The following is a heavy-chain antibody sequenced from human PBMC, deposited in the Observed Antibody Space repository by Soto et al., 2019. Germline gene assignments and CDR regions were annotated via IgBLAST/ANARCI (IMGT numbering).Heavy chain of an antibody. CDR2: IYYSGST. CDR1: GGSISSYY. V-gene: IGHV4-59*01. D-gene: IGHD3-10*01. CDR3: ARGAVRTPNTFDY. J-gene: IGHJ4*02. Sequence: LSLTWTVSGGSISSYYWSWIRQPPGKGLEWIGYIYYSGSTNYNPSLKSRVTISVDTSKNQFSLKLSSVTAADTAVYYCARGAVRTPNTFDYWGQGTLVTVSS.